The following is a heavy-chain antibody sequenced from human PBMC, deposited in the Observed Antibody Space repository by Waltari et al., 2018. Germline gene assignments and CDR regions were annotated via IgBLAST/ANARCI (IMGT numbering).Heavy chain of an antibody. V-gene: IGHV1-24*01. CDR3: ATIGYYYGSGSYYGVRYYYYGMDV. Sequence: QVQLVQSGAEVKKPGASVKVSCKVSGYTLTELSMHWVRQAPGKGLEWMGGFDPEDGETIYAQKFQGRVTMTEDTSTDTAYMELSSLRSEDTAMYYCATIGYYYGSGSYYGVRYYYYGMDVWGQGTTVTVSS. J-gene: IGHJ6*02. CDR1: GYTLTELS. D-gene: IGHD3-10*01. CDR2: FDPEDGET.